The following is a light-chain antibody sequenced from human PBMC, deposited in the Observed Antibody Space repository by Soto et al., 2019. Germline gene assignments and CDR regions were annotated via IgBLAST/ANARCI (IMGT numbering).Light chain of an antibody. CDR1: QGISND. J-gene: IGKJ4*01. CDR3: QHFNNYSLT. V-gene: IGKV1-27*01. CDR2: AAS. Sequence: DIQMTQSPPSLSASVGHRVTISSRASQGISNDLGWYQQKPGKVPKLLIYAASTLQSGVPSRFSGSGSGTDFTLTISSLQPEDFATYYCQHFNNYSLTFGGGTKVDI.